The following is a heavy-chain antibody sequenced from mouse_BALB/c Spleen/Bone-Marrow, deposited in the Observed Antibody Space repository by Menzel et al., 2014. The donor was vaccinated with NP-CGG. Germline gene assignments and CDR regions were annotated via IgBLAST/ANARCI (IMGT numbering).Heavy chain of an antibody. V-gene: IGHV3-2*02. CDR1: GCSITSDYA. CDR3: AREDNYAFAY. Sequence: EVQLQQSGPGLVKPSQSLSLTCTVTGCSITSDYAWNWIRQFPGDKLEWMVYINYSGFTTYNPSLKSRISIIRDTSKNQFFLQLNSVTTEDTATYYCAREDNYAFAYWGQGTLVTVSA. D-gene: IGHD1-3*01. J-gene: IGHJ3*01. CDR2: INYSGFT.